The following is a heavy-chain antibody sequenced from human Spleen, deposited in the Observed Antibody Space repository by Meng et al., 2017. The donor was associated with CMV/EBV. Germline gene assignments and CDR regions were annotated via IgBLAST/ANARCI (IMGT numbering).Heavy chain of an antibody. CDR2: INPSGGSP. D-gene: IGHD2-2*02. Sequence: GHTFTTYYMHWVRQAPGQGLEWMGMINPSGGSPTNAQKFQGRVTMTRDTSTSTVYMELSSLRSEDTAVYYCARGGVVPTTIRGWFDPWGQGSLVTVSS. V-gene: IGHV1-46*01. J-gene: IGHJ5*02. CDR1: GHTFTTYY. CDR3: ARGGVVPTTIRGWFDP.